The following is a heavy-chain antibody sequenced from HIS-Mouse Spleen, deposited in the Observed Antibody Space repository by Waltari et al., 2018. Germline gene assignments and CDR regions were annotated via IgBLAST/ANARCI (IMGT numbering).Heavy chain of an antibody. CDR3: AREIPYSSSWYDWYFDL. V-gene: IGHV4-34*01. CDR1: GGSFSGYY. Sequence: QVQLQQWGAGLLKPSETLSLTCAVYGGSFSGYYWSWIRQPPGKGLEWIGEINHSGSTNYNPSLKSRVTISVEPSKNQFSLKLSSVTAADTAVYYCAREIPYSSSWYDWYFDLWGRGTLVTVSS. D-gene: IGHD6-13*01. J-gene: IGHJ2*01. CDR2: INHSGST.